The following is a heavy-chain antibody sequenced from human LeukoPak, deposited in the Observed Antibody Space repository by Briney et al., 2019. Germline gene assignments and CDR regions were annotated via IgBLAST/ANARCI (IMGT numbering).Heavy chain of an antibody. D-gene: IGHD3-3*01. J-gene: IGHJ4*02. Sequence: GGSLRLSCAASGFTFSNYAMIWVRQAPGKGLEWVSSISGSGLRTNYADSVKGRFTISRDHSKNTLYLQMNSLRAEDTAVYYCARAYYDFLSGYYIFDYWGQGTLVTVSS. CDR1: GFTFSNYA. CDR3: ARAYYDFLSGYYIFDY. V-gene: IGHV3-23*01. CDR2: ISGSGLRT.